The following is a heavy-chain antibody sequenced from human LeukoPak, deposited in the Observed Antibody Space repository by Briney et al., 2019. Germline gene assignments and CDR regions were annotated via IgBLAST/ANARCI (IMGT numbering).Heavy chain of an antibody. CDR2: IYHSGST. D-gene: IGHD1-14*01. V-gene: IGHV4-31*03. CDR1: GGSISSSGYY. J-gene: IGHJ6*02. Sequence: TLTLTCTVSGGSISSSGYYWNCIRQQPGKGLEWIGYIYHSGSTYYNPSLKSRFIISADTSKNQLSLKLSSVTAADTAVYYCARAELSHRGYHYGMDVRGQAATATVS. CDR3: ARAELSHRGYHYGMDV.